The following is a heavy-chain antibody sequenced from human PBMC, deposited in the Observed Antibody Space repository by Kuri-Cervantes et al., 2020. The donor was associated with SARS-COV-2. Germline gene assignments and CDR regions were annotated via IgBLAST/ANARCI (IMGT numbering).Heavy chain of an antibody. V-gene: IGHV1-2*06. D-gene: IGHD6-13*01. CDR2: INPNSGGA. CDR1: GYTFTGYY. CDR3: ARDADSSSWYPGAFDI. J-gene: IGHJ3*02. Sequence: ASVKDSCKASGYTFTGYYMHWVRQAPGQGLEWMGRINPNSGGANYAQKFQGRVTMTRDTSISTAYMELSRLRSDDTAVYYCARDADSSSWYPGAFDIWGQGTMVTVSS.